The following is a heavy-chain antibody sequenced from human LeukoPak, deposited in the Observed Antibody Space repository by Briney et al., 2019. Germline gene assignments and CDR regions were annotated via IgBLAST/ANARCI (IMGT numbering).Heavy chain of an antibody. Sequence: GGSLRLSCAASGFTFSSYAMSWVRLAPGKGLEWVSAISGSGGSTYYADSVKGRFTISRDNSKNTLYLQMNSLRAEDTAVYYCAKVVEVTFEFDYWGQGTLVTVSS. D-gene: IGHD4-23*01. CDR1: GFTFSSYA. V-gene: IGHV3-23*01. CDR2: ISGSGGST. CDR3: AKVVEVTFEFDY. J-gene: IGHJ4*02.